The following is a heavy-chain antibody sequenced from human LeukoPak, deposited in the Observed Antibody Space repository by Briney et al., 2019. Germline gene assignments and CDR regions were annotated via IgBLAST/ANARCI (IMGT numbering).Heavy chain of an antibody. CDR1: GGSISSYY. CDR2: IYTSGST. J-gene: IGHJ6*03. V-gene: IGHV4-4*07. CDR3: ARSKTGVYYYHYMDV. Sequence: SETLSLTCTVSGGSISSYYWSWIRQPAGKGLEWIGRIYTSGSTNHNPSLKSRVTMSVDTSKNQFSLKLSSVTAADTAVYYCARSKTGVYYYHYMDVWGKGTTVTVSS. D-gene: IGHD3-10*01.